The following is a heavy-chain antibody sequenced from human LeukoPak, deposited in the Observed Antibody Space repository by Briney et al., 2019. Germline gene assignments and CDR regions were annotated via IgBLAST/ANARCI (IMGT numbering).Heavy chain of an antibody. CDR2: IYSGGST. J-gene: IGHJ4*02. CDR3: AKLGYCSSTSCHYYFDY. CDR1: GFTVSSNY. D-gene: IGHD2-2*01. V-gene: IGHV3-66*04. Sequence: GGSLRLSCAASGFTVSSNYMSWVRQAPGKGLEWVSVIYSGGSTYYADSVKGRFTISRDNSKNTLYLQMNSLRAEDTAVYYCAKLGYCSSTSCHYYFDYWGQGTLVTVSS.